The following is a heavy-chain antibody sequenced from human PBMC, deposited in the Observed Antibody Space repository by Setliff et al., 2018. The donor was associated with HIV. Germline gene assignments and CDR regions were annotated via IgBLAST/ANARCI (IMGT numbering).Heavy chain of an antibody. CDR1: GGSISSYSYY. V-gene: IGHV4-39*01. CDR3: ARLALAARNFDY. J-gene: IGHJ4*02. Sequence: SETLSLTCSVSGGSISSYSYYWGWIRQAPGKGLEWIGNIYFSGNTYYSPSLKSRVTISVETSKNQFSLKVSAVTAADPAVYYCARLALAARNFDYWGQGALVTVSS. CDR2: IYFSGNT.